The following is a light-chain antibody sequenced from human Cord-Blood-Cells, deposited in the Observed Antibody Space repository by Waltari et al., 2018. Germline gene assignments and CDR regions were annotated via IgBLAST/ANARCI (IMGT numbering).Light chain of an antibody. CDR2: DAS. Sequence: EIVLTQSPATLSLSPGERATLSGRASQSVSSYLAWYQQKPGQAPRLLIYDASNRATGIPARFSGSGSGTDFTLTISSLEPEDFAVYYCQQRSNWLRTFGGGTKVEIK. CDR1: QSVSSY. J-gene: IGKJ4*01. V-gene: IGKV3-11*01. CDR3: QQRSNWLRT.